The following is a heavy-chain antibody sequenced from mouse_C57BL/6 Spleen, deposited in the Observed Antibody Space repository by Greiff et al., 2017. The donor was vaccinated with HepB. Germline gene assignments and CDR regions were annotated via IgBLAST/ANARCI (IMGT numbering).Heavy chain of an antibody. V-gene: IGHV1-82*01. Sequence: QVQLKQSGPELVKPGASVKISCKASGYAFGSSWMNWVKQRPGKGLEWIGRIYPGDGDTNYNGKFKGKATLTADKSSSTAYMQLSSLTSEDSAVYFCARSARITTVVATDYFDYWGQGTTLTVSS. D-gene: IGHD1-1*01. CDR2: IYPGDGDT. J-gene: IGHJ2*01. CDR3: ARSARITTVVATDYFDY. CDR1: GYAFGSSW.